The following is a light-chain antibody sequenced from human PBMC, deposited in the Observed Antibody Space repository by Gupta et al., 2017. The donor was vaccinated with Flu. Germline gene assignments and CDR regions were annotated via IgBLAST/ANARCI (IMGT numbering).Light chain of an antibody. CDR2: GAS. CDR1: QSVSSSY. J-gene: IGKJ2*01. Sequence: GTLSLSPGERATLSCRASQSVSSSYLAWYQQKPGQAPRLLIYGASSRATGIPDRFSGSGSGTDFTLTISRLEPEDFAVYYCQQYGSSPPYTFG. CDR3: QQYGSSPPYT. V-gene: IGKV3-20*01.